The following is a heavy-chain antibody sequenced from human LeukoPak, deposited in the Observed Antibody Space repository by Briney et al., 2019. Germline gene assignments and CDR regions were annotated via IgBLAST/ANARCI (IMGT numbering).Heavy chain of an antibody. V-gene: IGHV4-59*01. CDR1: DASITMYY. Sequence: SETLSLTCSVSDASITMYYWTWIRQPPGKGLEWIGYVDHTGSTNFHPSLNGRVSISRDTTKNLFSLRLRSVTAADTAVYFCARGRVSSSTWYSTYYYYFYMDVWGKGTTVTVSS. D-gene: IGHD1-1*01. CDR3: ARGRVSSSTWYSTYYYYFYMDV. CDR2: VDHTGST. J-gene: IGHJ6*03.